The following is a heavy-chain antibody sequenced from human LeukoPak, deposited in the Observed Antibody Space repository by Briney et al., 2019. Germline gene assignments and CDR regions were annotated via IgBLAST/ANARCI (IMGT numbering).Heavy chain of an antibody. V-gene: IGHV3-21*01. CDR1: GFTFSSYS. J-gene: IGHJ3*02. D-gene: IGHD3-10*01. CDR2: ISSSSSYI. CDR3: ARDLRAALGAFDI. Sequence: GGSLRLSRAASGFTFSSYSMNWVRQAPGKGLEWVSSISSSSSYIYYADSVKGRFTIPRDNAKNSLYLQMNSLRAVDTAVYYCARDLRAALGAFDIWGQGTMVTVSS.